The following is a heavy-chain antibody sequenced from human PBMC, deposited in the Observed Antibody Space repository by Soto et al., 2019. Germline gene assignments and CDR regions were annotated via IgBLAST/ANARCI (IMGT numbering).Heavy chain of an antibody. CDR3: ASSGGAPHYYYYGMDV. Sequence: SVKVSCKAAGCTFSSYAISLVRQAPRQGLEWMGGIIPIFGTANYAQKFQGRVTITADESTSTAYMELSSLRSEDTAVYYCASSGGAPHYYYYGMDVWGQGTTVTV. V-gene: IGHV1-69*13. CDR2: IIPIFGTA. CDR1: GCTFSSYA. J-gene: IGHJ6*02. D-gene: IGHD1-26*01.